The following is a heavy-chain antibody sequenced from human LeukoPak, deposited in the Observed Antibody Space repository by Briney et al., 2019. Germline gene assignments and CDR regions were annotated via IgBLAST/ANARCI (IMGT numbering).Heavy chain of an antibody. CDR1: GYSIRSGQD. J-gene: IGHJ4*02. CDR3: ARDRRDGYNRVIDY. Sequence: PSETLSLTCSVSGYSIRSGQDWGWIRQPPGKGLEWIGSMYHSGSTYYNPSLKSRVTISIDTSKNQFSLKLTSVTAADRAVYYCARDRRDGYNRVIDYWGQGILVTVSS. V-gene: IGHV4-38-2*02. D-gene: IGHD5-24*01. CDR2: MYHSGST.